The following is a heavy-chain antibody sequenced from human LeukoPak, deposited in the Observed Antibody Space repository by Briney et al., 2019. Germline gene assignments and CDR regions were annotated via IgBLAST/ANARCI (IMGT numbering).Heavy chain of an antibody. V-gene: IGHV1-18*01. CDR2: ISAYNGNT. J-gene: IGHJ5*02. D-gene: IGHD3-9*01. CDR3: ARSHYDILTGRGGWFDP. CDR1: GSTFTSNG. Sequence: GASVKVSCKASGSTFTSNGISWVRQAPGQGLEWMGWISAYNGNTNYAQKLQGRVTMTTDTSTSTAYMELRSLRSDDTAVYYCARSHYDILTGRGGWFDPWGQGTLVTVSS.